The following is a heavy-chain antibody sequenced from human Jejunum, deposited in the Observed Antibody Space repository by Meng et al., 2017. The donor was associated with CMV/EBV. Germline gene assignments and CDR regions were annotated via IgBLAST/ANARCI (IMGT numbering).Heavy chain of an antibody. Sequence: QVQLVQSGAEVKKPGASGKVSCKASGYTFFSYDITWVRQAPGQGLEWMGWISTYNGKTNFAQKLLGRVTMTTDTSTNTAYMELRSLRSDDTAIHYCARGIVGTTIDLWGRGTLVPSPQ. CDR2: ISTYNGKT. D-gene: IGHD1-26*01. J-gene: IGHJ5*02. CDR3: ARGIVGTTIDL. CDR1: GYTFFSYD. V-gene: IGHV1-18*01.